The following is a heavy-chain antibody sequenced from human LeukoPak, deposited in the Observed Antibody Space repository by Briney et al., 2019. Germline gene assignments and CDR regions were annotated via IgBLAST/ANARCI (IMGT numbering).Heavy chain of an antibody. CDR3: ARVMGDGYNYYFDY. Sequence: SVKVSCKASGGTFSSYAISWVRQAPGQGLEWMGGIIPIFGTANYAQKFQGRVTITADKSTSTAYMELSSLRSEDTAVYYCARVMGDGYNYYFDYWGQGTLVTVSS. J-gene: IGHJ4*02. V-gene: IGHV1-69*06. CDR1: GGTFSSYA. CDR2: IIPIFGTA. D-gene: IGHD5-24*01.